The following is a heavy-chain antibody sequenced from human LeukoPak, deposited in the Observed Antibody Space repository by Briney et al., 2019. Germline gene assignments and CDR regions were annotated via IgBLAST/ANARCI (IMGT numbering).Heavy chain of an antibody. V-gene: IGHV3-23*01. Sequence: GGSLRPSCAASGFTFSSYAMSWVRQAPGKGLEWVSAISGSGGSTYYADSVKGRFTISRDNSKNTLYLQMNSLRAEDTAVYYCARVVGATTYYFDYWGQGTLVTVSS. CDR3: ARVVGATTYYFDY. J-gene: IGHJ4*02. D-gene: IGHD1-26*01. CDR2: ISGSGGST. CDR1: GFTFSSYA.